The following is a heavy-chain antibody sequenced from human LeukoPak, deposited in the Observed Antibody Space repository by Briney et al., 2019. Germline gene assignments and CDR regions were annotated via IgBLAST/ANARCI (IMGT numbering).Heavy chain of an antibody. D-gene: IGHD1/OR15-1a*01. CDR2: INHSGST. V-gene: IGHV4-34*01. J-gene: IGHJ4*02. CDR3: ARGSEQEGDYFDY. Sequence: PSETLSLTCAVYGGSFSGYYWSWIRQPPGKGPEWIGEINHSGSTNYNPSLKSRVTISVDTSKNQFSLKLSSVTAADTAVYYCARGSEQEGDYFDYWGQGTLVTVSS. CDR1: GGSFSGYY.